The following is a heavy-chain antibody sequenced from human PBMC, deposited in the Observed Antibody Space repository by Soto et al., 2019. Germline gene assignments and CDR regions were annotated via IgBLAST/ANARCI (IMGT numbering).Heavy chain of an antibody. CDR1: GFTFSSYA. D-gene: IGHD2-2*01. Sequence: GGSLRLSCAASGFTFSSYAMSWVRQAPGKGLEWVSAISGSGGSTYYADSVKGRFTISRDNSKNTLYLQMNSLRAEDTAVYYCANYCSSTSCPGGLYYFDYWGQGTLVTVSS. V-gene: IGHV3-23*01. CDR2: ISGSGGST. J-gene: IGHJ4*02. CDR3: ANYCSSTSCPGGLYYFDY.